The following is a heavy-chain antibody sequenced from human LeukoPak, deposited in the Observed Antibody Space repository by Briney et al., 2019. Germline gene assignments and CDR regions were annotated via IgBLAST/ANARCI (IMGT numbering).Heavy chain of an antibody. CDR1: GFTFSGSA. D-gene: IGHD3-3*01. Sequence: GGSLRLSCAASGFTFSGSAMHWVRQASGKGLEWVGRIRSKANSYATAYAASVKGRFTISRDDSKNTAYLQMNSLKTEDTAVYYCTRPMYYDFWSGAIHGMDVWGQGTTVTVSS. J-gene: IGHJ6*02. V-gene: IGHV3-73*01. CDR3: TRPMYYDFWSGAIHGMDV. CDR2: IRSKANSYAT.